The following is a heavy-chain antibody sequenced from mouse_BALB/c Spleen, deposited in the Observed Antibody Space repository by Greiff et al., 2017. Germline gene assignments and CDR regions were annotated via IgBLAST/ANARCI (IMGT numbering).Heavy chain of an antibody. J-gene: IGHJ3*01. Sequence: VQLQQSGADLVKPGASVKLSCKASGYTFTSYYMYWVKQRPGQGLEWIVEINPSNGGTNFNEKFKSKATLTVDKSSSTAYMQLSSLTSEDSAVYYCTRGHYYGSGGFAYWGQGTLVTVSA. CDR2: INPSNGGT. CDR1: GYTFTSYY. D-gene: IGHD1-1*01. CDR3: TRGHYYGSGGFAY. V-gene: IGHV1S81*02.